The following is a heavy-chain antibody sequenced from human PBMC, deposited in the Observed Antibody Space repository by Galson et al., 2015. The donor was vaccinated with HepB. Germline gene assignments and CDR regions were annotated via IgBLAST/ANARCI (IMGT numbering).Heavy chain of an antibody. J-gene: IGHJ6*02. D-gene: IGHD1-20*01. CDR2: ISYDGTNK. CDR1: GFTLDTYA. V-gene: IGHV3-30*04. CDR3: ARDNWNGANYGMDV. Sequence: SLRLSCAASGFTLDTYAMHWVRQAPGKGLEWVAIISYDGTNKYYTNSVKGRFTISRDNSKNTLYLQMNRLRAEDTALYYCARDNWNGANYGMDVWGQGTTVSVSS.